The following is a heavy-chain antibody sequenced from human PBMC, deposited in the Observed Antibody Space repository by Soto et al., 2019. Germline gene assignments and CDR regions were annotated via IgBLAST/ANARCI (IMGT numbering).Heavy chain of an antibody. CDR1: GGTFSSCA. Sequence: ASVKVSCKASGGTFSSCAISWVRQAPGQGLEWMGGIIPIFGTANYAQKFQGRVTITADESTSTAYMELSSLRSEDTAVYYCASSYYYGSGSPYGMDVWGQGTTVTVSS. J-gene: IGHJ6*02. CDR3: ASSYYYGSGSPYGMDV. CDR2: IIPIFGTA. D-gene: IGHD3-10*01. V-gene: IGHV1-69*13.